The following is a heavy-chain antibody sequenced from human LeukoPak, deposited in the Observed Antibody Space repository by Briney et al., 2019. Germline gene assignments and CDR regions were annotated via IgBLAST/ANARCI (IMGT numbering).Heavy chain of an antibody. D-gene: IGHD6-13*01. Sequence: GGSLRLSCAVSGFTVSSNYMSWVRQAPGKGLEWVSVIYSDGSTYSADSVKGRFTISRDNSKNTLYLQISSLRAEDTAVYYCARGIAAAGTALYNWGQGTLLTVSS. CDR3: ARGIAAAGTALYN. CDR1: GFTVSSNY. J-gene: IGHJ4*02. CDR2: IYSDGST. V-gene: IGHV3-53*01.